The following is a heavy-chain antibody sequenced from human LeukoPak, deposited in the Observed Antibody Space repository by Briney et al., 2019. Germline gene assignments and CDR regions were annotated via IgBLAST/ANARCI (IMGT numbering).Heavy chain of an antibody. CDR2: IYYSGST. CDR3: ARRLDSSGWVNY. D-gene: IGHD6-19*01. J-gene: IGHJ4*02. Sequence: SETLSLTCTVSGGSISSSSYYWGWIRQPPGKGLEWLGYIYYSGSTNYNPSLKSRVTISVDTSKNQFSLKLSSVTAADTAVYYCARRLDSSGWVNYWGQGTLVTVSS. V-gene: IGHV4-61*05. CDR1: GGSISSSSYY.